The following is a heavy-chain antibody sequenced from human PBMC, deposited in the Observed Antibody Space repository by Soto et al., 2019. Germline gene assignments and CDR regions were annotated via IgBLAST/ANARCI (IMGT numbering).Heavy chain of an antibody. CDR1: GDSISSSNW. CDR2: IYHSGST. D-gene: IGHD6-19*01. CDR3: ARAPEGSGWYGSDY. J-gene: IGHJ4*02. Sequence: QVQLQESGPGLVKPSGTLSLTCTVSGDSISSSNWWSWVRQPPGKGLEWIGEIYHSGSTNYNPSLKSRVTISVDKSKNQFSRKLTSVTAADTAVYYCARAPEGSGWYGSDYWGQGILVTVSS. V-gene: IGHV4-4*02.